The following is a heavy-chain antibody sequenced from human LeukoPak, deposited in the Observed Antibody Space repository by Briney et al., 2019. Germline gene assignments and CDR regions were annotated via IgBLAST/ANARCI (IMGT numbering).Heavy chain of an antibody. J-gene: IGHJ3*02. V-gene: IGHV4-39*07. CDR1: GGSISSRPYY. Sequence: NPSETLSLTCTVSGGSISSRPYYWGWVRQPPGKGLEWIGSISYSGSIHYNPSLKSRVTISVDTSKNHFSLKLSSVTAADTAVYYCARDKGSNDSSDYYLDAFDIWGQGTMVTVSS. D-gene: IGHD3-22*01. CDR3: ARDKGSNDSSDYYLDAFDI. CDR2: ISYSGSI.